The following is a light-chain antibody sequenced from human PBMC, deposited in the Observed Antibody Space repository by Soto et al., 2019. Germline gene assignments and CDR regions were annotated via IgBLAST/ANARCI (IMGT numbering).Light chain of an antibody. V-gene: IGLV2-14*01. CDR3: SSYTSSSTLV. CDR2: DVS. Sequence: QPASVSGSPGQSITISCTGTSSDVGGYSYVSWYQQHPGKAPKLMIYDVSNRPSGVSNRFSGSKSGNTASLTISGLQAEDEADYYCSSYTSSSTLVFGGGTKLTVL. CDR1: SSDVGGYSY. J-gene: IGLJ2*01.